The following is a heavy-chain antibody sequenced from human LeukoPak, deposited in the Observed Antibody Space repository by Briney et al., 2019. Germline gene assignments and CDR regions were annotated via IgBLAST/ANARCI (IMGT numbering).Heavy chain of an antibody. CDR2: IYSGGST. CDR1: GFTVSSNY. V-gene: IGHV3-53*01. D-gene: IGHD2-2*01. Sequence: GGSLRLSCAASGFTVSSNYMSWVRQAPGNGLEWVSVIYSGGSTYYADSVKGLFTISRDNSKNTLYLQMNSLRAEDTAVYYCANVVPAADGDYWGQGTLVTVSS. CDR3: ANVVPAADGDY. J-gene: IGHJ4*02.